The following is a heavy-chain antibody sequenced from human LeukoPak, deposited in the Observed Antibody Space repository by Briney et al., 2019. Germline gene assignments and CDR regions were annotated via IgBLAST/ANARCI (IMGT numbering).Heavy chain of an antibody. D-gene: IGHD2-2*01. V-gene: IGHV3-30*02. CDR3: AKDPGIVVVPAAMAFDY. J-gene: IGHJ4*02. Sequence: PGGSLRLSCAASGFTFSSYGMHWVRQAPGKGLEWVAFIRYDGSNKYYADSVKGRFTISRDNSKNTLYLQMNSLRAEDTAVYYCAKDPGIVVVPAAMAFDYWGQGTLVTVSS. CDR1: GFTFSSYG. CDR2: IRYDGSNK.